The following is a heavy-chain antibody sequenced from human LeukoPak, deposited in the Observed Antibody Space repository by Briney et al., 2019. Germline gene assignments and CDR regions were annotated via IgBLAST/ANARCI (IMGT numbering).Heavy chain of an antibody. CDR1: GFTFTSSA. D-gene: IGHD3-16*01. J-gene: IGHJ5*02. CDR2: IVVGSGNT. CDR3: AAAYHTNWFDP. Sequence: ATVKVSCKASGFTFTSSAMQWVRQARGQRLEWIGWIVVGSGNTNYAQKFQERVTITRDMSTSTAYMELSSLRSEDTAVYYCAAAYHTNWFDPWGQGTLVTVSS. V-gene: IGHV1-58*02.